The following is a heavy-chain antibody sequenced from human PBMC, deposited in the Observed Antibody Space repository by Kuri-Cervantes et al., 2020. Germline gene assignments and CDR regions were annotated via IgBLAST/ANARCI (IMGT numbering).Heavy chain of an antibody. V-gene: IGHV3-23*01. CDR1: GFTFSSYA. D-gene: IGHD2-15*01. Sequence: GGSLRLSCAASGFTFSSYAMSWVRQAPGKGLEWVSAISGSGGSTYYADSVKGRFTISRDNSKNTLYLQMNSLRAEDTAVYYCATKVGYCSGGSCSNGSYFDNWGQGTLVTVSS. CDR2: ISGSGGST. J-gene: IGHJ4*02. CDR3: ATKVGYCSGGSCSNGSYFDN.